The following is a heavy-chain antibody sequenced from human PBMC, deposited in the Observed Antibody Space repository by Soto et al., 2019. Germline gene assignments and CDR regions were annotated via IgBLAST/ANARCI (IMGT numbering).Heavy chain of an antibody. CDR3: ARGHEYGGNSDAFDI. CDR2: ILPIFGTA. Sequence: SVKVSCKASGYTFTGYYMHWVRQAPGQRPEWMGNILPIFGTADYAQKFQDRVTITADKSTNTAYMELRSLFSEDTAVSYCARGHEYGGNSDAFDIWGQGTLVTVS. V-gene: IGHV1-69*06. J-gene: IGHJ3*02. D-gene: IGHD4-17*01. CDR1: GYTFTGYY.